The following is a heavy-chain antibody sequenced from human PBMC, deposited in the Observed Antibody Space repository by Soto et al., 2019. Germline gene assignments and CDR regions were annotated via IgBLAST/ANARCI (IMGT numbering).Heavy chain of an antibody. Sequence: QVQLQESGPGLVRPSGTVSLTCAVSGVSISSDNWWSWVRQPPGKALEGIGEIHHSGSTNYNPSLKSRVTMSVVPSKDLFSLTLNSVTAADTAFYYCARDQGSHPGDWGQGTLVSGSS. D-gene: IGHD6-13*01. CDR3: ARDQGSHPGD. V-gene: IGHV4-4*02. J-gene: IGHJ4*02. CDR2: IHHSGST. CDR1: GVSISSDNW.